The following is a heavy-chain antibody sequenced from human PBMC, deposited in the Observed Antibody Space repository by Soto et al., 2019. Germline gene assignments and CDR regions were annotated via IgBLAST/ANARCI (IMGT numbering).Heavy chain of an antibody. CDR1: GGSISSSSYY. CDR2: IYYSGST. V-gene: IGHV4-39*01. J-gene: IGHJ5*02. CDR3: ARGRNWFDP. Sequence: SETLSLTCTVSGGSISSSSYYWGWIRQPPGKGLERIGSIYYSGSTYYNPSLKSRVTISVDTSKNQFSLKLSSVTAADTAVYYCARGRNWFDPWGQGTLVTVSS.